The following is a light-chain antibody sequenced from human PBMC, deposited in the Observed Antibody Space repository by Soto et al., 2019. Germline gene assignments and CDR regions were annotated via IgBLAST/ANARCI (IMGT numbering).Light chain of an antibody. V-gene: IGLV2-14*01. CDR1: SSDVGGYNY. Sequence: QSALTQPASVSGSPGQSITISCTGTSSDVGGYNYVSWYQQHPGKAPKLMIYEVSNRPSGVSNRFSGSKSGNTASLIISGLQAEDEADYYCSSYTSRSTVVFGGGTKLTV. CDR3: SSYTSRSTVV. CDR2: EVS. J-gene: IGLJ2*01.